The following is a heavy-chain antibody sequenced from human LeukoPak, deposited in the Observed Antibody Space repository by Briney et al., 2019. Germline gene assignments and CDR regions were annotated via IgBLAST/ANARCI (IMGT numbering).Heavy chain of an antibody. V-gene: IGHV3-23*01. CDR2: ISGSGGST. CDR3: AKARYYYDSSGYDY. CDR1: GFTFSSYA. J-gene: IGHJ4*02. Sequence: PGWSLRFSCAASGFTFSSYAMSWVRQAPGKGLEWVSAISGSGGSTYYADSVKRRFTISRDNSKHTLYLQMNSLRAEDTAVYYCAKARYYYDSSGYDYWGQGTLVTVS. D-gene: IGHD3-22*01.